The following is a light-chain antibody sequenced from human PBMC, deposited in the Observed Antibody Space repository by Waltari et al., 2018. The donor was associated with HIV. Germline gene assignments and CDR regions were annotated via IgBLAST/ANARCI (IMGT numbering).Light chain of an antibody. V-gene: IGKV1-5*03. CDR3: QQYTSYCT. Sequence: DIKMTQSPSTLSASVGDRVTISCRASQSISTWLAWYQQKPGKAPNLLIYKASSLESGVPSMFSGSGSGTEFTLTISNLQPDDSATYYCQQYTSYCTFGQGTKLEIK. CDR2: KAS. J-gene: IGKJ2*01. CDR1: QSISTW.